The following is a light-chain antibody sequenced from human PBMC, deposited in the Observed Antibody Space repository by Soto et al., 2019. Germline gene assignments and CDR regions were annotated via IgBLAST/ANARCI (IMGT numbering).Light chain of an antibody. J-gene: IGKJ5*01. CDR3: QQYGSPPPIT. CDR1: QSVSSSY. CDR2: GAS. Sequence: ELVLTQSPGTLSLSPGERHTLSCRARQSVSSSYLAWYQQKPGQAPXLXXYGASRRATGIPDRFSGIGSGTDFTLTISRLEPEDFAVYYCQQYGSPPPITFGQGTRLEIK. V-gene: IGKV3-20*01.